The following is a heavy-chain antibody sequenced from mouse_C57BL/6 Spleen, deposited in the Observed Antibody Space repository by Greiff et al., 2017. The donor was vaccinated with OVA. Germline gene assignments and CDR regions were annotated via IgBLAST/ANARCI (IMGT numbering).Heavy chain of an antibody. CDR2: IDPANGNT. J-gene: IGHJ1*03. D-gene: IGHD1-1*01. CDR3: ARMDDYGSSLYWYFDV. V-gene: IGHV14-3*01. Sequence: VQLQQSVAELVRPGASVKLSCTASGFNIKNTYMHWVKQRPEQGLEWIGRIDPANGNTKYAPKFQGKAPITADTSSNTAYLQLSSLTSEDTAIYYCARMDDYGSSLYWYFDVWGTGTTVTVSS. CDR1: GFNIKNTY.